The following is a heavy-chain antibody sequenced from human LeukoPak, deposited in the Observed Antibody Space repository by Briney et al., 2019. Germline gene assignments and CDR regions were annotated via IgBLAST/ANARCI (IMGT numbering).Heavy chain of an antibody. J-gene: IGHJ5*02. D-gene: IGHD3-10*01. V-gene: IGHV4-4*07. CDR3: ARAFGELLSRELWFDP. CDR2: IYTSGST. CDR1: GGSISSYY. Sequence: SETLSLTCTVSGGSISSYYWSWIRQPAGKGLEWIGRIYTSGSTNYNPSLKSRVTMSVDTSKNQFSLKLSSVTAADTAVYYCARAFGELLSRELWFDPWGQGTLVTVSS.